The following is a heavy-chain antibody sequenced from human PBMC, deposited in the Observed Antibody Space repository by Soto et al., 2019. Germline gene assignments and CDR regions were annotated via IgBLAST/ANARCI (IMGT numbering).Heavy chain of an antibody. Sequence: GASVKVSCKASGYTFTSYAMHWVRQAPGQRLEWMGWINAGNGNTKYLQKFQGRVTITRDTSASTAYMELSSLRSEDTAVYYCARDGAASQRSSVGWFDPWGQGTLVTVSS. V-gene: IGHV1-3*01. J-gene: IGHJ5*02. CDR2: INAGNGNT. D-gene: IGHD1-26*01. CDR3: ARDGAASQRSSVGWFDP. CDR1: GYTFTSYA.